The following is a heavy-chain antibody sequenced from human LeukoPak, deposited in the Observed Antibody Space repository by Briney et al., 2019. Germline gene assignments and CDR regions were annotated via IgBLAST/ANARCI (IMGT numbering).Heavy chain of an antibody. J-gene: IGHJ4*02. CDR3: ARVRTVYAPNFDY. CDR1: GGSFSGYY. V-gene: IGHV4-34*01. CDR2: INHSGST. D-gene: IGHD2-8*01. Sequence: SETLSLTCAVYGGSFSGYYWSWIRQPPGKGLEWIGEINHSGSTNYNPSLKSRVTISVDTSKNQFSLKLSSVTAADTAVYYCARVRTVYAPNFDYWGQGTLVTVSS.